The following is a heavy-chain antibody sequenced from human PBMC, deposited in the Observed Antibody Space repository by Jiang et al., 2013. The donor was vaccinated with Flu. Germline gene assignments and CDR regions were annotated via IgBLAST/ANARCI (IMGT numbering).Heavy chain of an antibody. CDR2: ISGSGGST. J-gene: IGHJ4*02. Sequence: RLSCAASGFTFSSYAMSWVRQAPGKGLEWVSAISGSGGSTYYADSVKGRFTISRDNSKNTLYLQMNSLRAEDTAVYYCAKEDYCSSTSCYAVIDYWGQGTLVTVSS. V-gene: IGHV3-23*01. CDR1: GFTFSSYA. D-gene: IGHD2-2*01. CDR3: AKEDYCSSTSCYAVIDY.